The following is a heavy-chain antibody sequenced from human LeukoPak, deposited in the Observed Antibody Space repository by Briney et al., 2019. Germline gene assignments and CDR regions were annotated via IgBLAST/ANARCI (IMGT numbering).Heavy chain of an antibody. J-gene: IGHJ3*02. Sequence: ASVKVSCKASGYTFTGYYMHWVRQAPGQGLEWMGWINPNSGGTNYAQKFQGRVTMTRDTSISTAYMELSRLRSDDTAVYYCARESSSTSSFDIWGQGTMVTVSS. D-gene: IGHD2-2*01. CDR1: GYTFTGYY. V-gene: IGHV1-2*02. CDR2: INPNSGGT. CDR3: ARESSSTSSFDI.